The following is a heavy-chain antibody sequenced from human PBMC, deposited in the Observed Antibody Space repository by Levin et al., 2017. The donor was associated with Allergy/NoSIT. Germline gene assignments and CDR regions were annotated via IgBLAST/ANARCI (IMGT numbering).Heavy chain of an antibody. V-gene: IGHV4-61*01. Sequence: NPGGSLRLSCTVSGDSVSSAKYYWSWIRQSPEKGLEWIGYFYYSGITNYNPSLKSRVTISVDTSKNQFSLRLTSVTAADTAVYYCARVVPSALSGDDYWGQGTRVTVSS. CDR2: FYYSGIT. CDR3: ARVVPSALSGDDY. D-gene: IGHD2-2*01. CDR1: GDSVSSAKYY. J-gene: IGHJ4*02.